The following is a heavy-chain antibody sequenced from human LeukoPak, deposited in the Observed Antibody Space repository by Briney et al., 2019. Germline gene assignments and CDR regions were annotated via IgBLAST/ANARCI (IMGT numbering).Heavy chain of an antibody. CDR2: IWHDGSHK. J-gene: IGHJ4*02. D-gene: IGHD3-10*01. V-gene: IGHV3-33*01. CDR3: ARKIFGSGSYPDF. CDR1: GFAFNTYA. Sequence: PGGSLRLSCAASGFAFNTYAMHWVRQAPGQGLDWVALIWHDGSHKFYSNSVRGQFTISRDNSKNTVSLQMNNLRPEDTAVYYCARKIFGSGSYPDFWGQGTLVTVSS.